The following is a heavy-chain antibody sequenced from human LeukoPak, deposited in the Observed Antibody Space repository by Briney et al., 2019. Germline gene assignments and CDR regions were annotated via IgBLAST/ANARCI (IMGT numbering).Heavy chain of an antibody. CDR2: INAGNGNT. J-gene: IGHJ4*02. V-gene: IGHV1-3*01. D-gene: IGHD2-15*01. Sequence: GASVKVSCKASGYTFTSYAMHWVRQAPGQRLEWMGWINAGNGNTKYSQKFQGRVTITADESTSTAYMELSSLRPEDTAVYYCARATLGYCSGGSCYNSHFDYWGQGTLVTVSS. CDR1: GYTFTSYA. CDR3: ARATLGYCSGGSCYNSHFDY.